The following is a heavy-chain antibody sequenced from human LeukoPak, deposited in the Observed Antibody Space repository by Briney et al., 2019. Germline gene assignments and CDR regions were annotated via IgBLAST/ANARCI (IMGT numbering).Heavy chain of an antibody. D-gene: IGHD6-13*01. Sequence: SQTLSLTCAISGDSVSSNIAAGNWFRQSPSRGLEWLGRTYYRSRWTFEYAVSVRGRITFNSDTSKNQVSLHLTSVTPDDTALYYCARDLSAGADYWGQGILVTVFS. V-gene: IGHV6-1*01. J-gene: IGHJ4*02. CDR2: TYYRSRWTF. CDR1: GDSVSSNIAA. CDR3: ARDLSAGADY.